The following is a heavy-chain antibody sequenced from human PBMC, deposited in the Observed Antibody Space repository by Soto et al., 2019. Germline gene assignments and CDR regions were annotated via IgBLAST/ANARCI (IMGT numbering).Heavy chain of an antibody. V-gene: IGHV3-30*18. D-gene: IGHD3-3*01. CDR3: AKGPPYYDFWSGNWFDP. CDR2: ISYYGSNK. CDR1: GFTFSSYG. Sequence: QVQLVESGGGVVQPGRSLRLSCAASGFTFSSYGMHWVRQAPGKGLEWVAVISYYGSNKYYADSVKGRFTISRDNSKNTLYLQMNSLRAEDTAVYYCAKGPPYYDFWSGNWFDPWGQGTLVTVSS. J-gene: IGHJ5*02.